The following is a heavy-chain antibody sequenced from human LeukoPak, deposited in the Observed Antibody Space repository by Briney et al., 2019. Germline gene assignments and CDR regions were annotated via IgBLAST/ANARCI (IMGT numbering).Heavy chain of an antibody. Sequence: PGGSLRLSCAASGFTVSSNYMSWVRQAPGKGLEWGSVIYSGGSTYYADSVKGRFTISRDNSKNTLYLQMNSLRAEDTAVYYCARAARDYYDSSGYYYYFDYWGQGTLVTVSS. J-gene: IGHJ4*02. CDR1: GFTVSSNY. D-gene: IGHD3-22*01. CDR2: IYSGGST. V-gene: IGHV3-53*01. CDR3: ARAARDYYDSSGYYYYFDY.